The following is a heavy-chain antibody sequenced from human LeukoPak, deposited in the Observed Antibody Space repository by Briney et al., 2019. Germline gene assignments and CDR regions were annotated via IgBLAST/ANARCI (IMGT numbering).Heavy chain of an antibody. V-gene: IGHV3-23*01. D-gene: IGHD1-7*01. CDR2: ISGSGGST. CDR1: GFTFSSYA. J-gene: IGHJ5*02. Sequence: GGSLRLSCAASGFTFSSYAMSWVRQAPGKGLEWVSAISGSGGSTYYADSVKGRFTISRDNSKNTLYLQMNSLRAEDTAVYYCAKDRDWNYVGDWFDPWGQGTLSPSPQ. CDR3: AKDRDWNYVGDWFDP.